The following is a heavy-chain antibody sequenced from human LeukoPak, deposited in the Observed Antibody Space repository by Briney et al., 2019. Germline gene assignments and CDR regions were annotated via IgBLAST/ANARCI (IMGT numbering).Heavy chain of an antibody. CDR3: KTAYDILTGPNWFDP. J-gene: IGHJ5*02. Sequence: GESLKISRKGSGYSFTSYWISCVRQMPGKGLEWIGRIDPSDSYTNYSPSFQGHVTISADKSISTAYLQWSSLKASDIFFFKQKTAYDILTGPNWFDPWGQGTLVTVSS. V-gene: IGHV5-10-1*01. D-gene: IGHD3-9*01. CDR1: GYSFTSYW. CDR2: IDPSDSYT.